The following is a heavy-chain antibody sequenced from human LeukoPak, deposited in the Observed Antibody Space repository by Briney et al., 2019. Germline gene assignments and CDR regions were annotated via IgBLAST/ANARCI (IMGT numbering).Heavy chain of an antibody. V-gene: IGHV3-21*01. CDR3: ARDLGIAVAGTA. Sequence: GGSLRLSCAASGFTFSSYSMNWVRQAPGKGLEWVSSISSSSSYIYYADSVKGRFTISRDNAKNSLYLQMNSLRAEDTAVYYCARDLGIAVAGTAWGQGTLVTVSS. D-gene: IGHD6-19*01. CDR1: GFTFSSYS. J-gene: IGHJ5*02. CDR2: ISSSSSYI.